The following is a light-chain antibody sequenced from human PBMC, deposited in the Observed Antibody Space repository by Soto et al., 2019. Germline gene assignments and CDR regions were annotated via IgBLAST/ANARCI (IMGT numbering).Light chain of an antibody. J-gene: IGKJ5*01. CDR3: QQYENLPT. CDR2: TAS. Sequence: DIQMTQSPSSLSAFVGDRVTITCRASQGIGDDLGWYQQKPGKAPKRLTYTASNLQSGVPSRFSGSRSGTEFTLTISSLQPEDIATYYCQQYENLPTFGQGTRLEIK. V-gene: IGKV1-17*01. CDR1: QGIGDD.